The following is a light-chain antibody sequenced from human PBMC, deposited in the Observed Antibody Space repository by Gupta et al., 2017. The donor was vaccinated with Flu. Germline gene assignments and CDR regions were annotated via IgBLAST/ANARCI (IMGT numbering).Light chain of an antibody. V-gene: IGKV3-20*01. Sequence: EIVLTQSPGTLSLSPGERATLSCRASQSVRRNSLAWYQQKPGQPPRLLMYDVSTRATGMPDRFSGSGSETDFTLTINGLEPEDLAVYYCRQYGDSPYAFGQGTRLEI. CDR3: RQYGDSPYA. CDR2: DVS. J-gene: IGKJ2*01. CDR1: QSVRRNS.